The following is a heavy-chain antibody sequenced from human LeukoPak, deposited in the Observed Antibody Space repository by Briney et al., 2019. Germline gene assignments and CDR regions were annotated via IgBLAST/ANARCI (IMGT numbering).Heavy chain of an antibody. CDR2: ISKNGDHA. CDR1: GFTFSDYY. V-gene: IGHV3-11*05. Sequence: GGSLRLSCAASGFTFSDYYMSWIRQAPGRGLEWVSYISKNGDHANYADSLKGRFTTSRDNDKNSVYLQISSLRAKDAALYYCARGSGYFDIWGRGTRVTVTS. CDR3: ARGSGYFDI. J-gene: IGHJ2*01.